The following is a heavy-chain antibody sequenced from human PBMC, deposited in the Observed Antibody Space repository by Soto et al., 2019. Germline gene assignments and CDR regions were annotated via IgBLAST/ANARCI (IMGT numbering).Heavy chain of an antibody. D-gene: IGHD6-13*01. V-gene: IGHV3-21*01. J-gene: IGHJ6*02. CDR2: ISSSSSYI. CDR1: GFTFSSYS. Sequence: PGWSLRLSCAASGFTFSSYSMNWVRQAPGKGLEWVSSISSSSSYIYYADSVKGRYTISRDNAKNSLYLQMNSLRAEDTAVYYCARDQGYSSSWYESGAYYYYGMDVWGQGTTVTVSS. CDR3: ARDQGYSSSWYESGAYYYYGMDV.